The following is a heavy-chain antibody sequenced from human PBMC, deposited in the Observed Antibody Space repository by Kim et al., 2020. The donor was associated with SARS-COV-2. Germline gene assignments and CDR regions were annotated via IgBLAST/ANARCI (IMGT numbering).Heavy chain of an antibody. Sequence: SVKVSCKASGNNFGTDGLNWVRQAPGQGLRWMGWIKTDTGNPTYAQDFTGRFVFSLDTSGTTSYLQINGLTTGDTAVYYCARWGKDPVLKYYFGMDVWGQGTTVVVSS. CDR1: GNNFGTDG. D-gene: IGHD3-16*01. J-gene: IGHJ6*02. CDR3: ARWGKDPVLKYYFGMDV. CDR2: IKTDTGNP. V-gene: IGHV7-4-1*02.